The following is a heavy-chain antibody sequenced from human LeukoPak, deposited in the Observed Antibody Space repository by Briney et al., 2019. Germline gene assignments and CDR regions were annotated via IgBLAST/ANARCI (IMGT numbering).Heavy chain of an antibody. V-gene: IGHV4-4*07. J-gene: IGHJ5*02. CDR2: ISGSGTI. Sequence: SETLSLTCTVSGGSINSCWSWIRQPAGKGLEWIGRISGSGTITYNPALQSRLSISIDTSKNQFSLKLMSVTAADTAVYYRARDSGTTGEVKFDPWGQGTLVTVSS. D-gene: IGHD3-10*01. CDR1: GGSINSC. CDR3: ARDSGTTGEVKFDP.